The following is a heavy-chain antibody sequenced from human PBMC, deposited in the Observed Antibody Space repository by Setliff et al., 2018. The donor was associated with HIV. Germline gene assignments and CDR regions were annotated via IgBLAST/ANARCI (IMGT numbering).Heavy chain of an antibody. Sequence: GGSLRLSCAASGFTFSVYDMHWVRQVTGKGMEWVAAIGTTGDTSYPGSVKGRFSISRYNAKNSLYLQMNSLRAEDTAVYYCSRGGSDTYRVLREEGFDPWGQGTLVTVSS. CDR2: IGTTGDT. V-gene: IGHV3-13*01. J-gene: IGHJ5*02. CDR3: SRGGSDTYRVLREEGFDP. D-gene: IGHD3-16*02. CDR1: GFTFSVYD.